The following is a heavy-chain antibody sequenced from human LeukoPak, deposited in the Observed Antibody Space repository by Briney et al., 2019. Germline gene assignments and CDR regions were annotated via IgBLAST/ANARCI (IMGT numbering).Heavy chain of an antibody. D-gene: IGHD6-19*01. V-gene: IGHV5-51*01. CDR3: ARFSVEQWLVELGYFDY. CDR1: GYSFTSYW. Sequence: GESLKISCKGSGYSFTSYWIGWVRQMPGKGLEWMGIIYPGDSDTRYSPSFQGQVTISADKSIRTAYLQWSSLKASDTAMYYCARFSVEQWLVELGYFDYWGQGTLVTVSS. CDR2: IYPGDSDT. J-gene: IGHJ4*02.